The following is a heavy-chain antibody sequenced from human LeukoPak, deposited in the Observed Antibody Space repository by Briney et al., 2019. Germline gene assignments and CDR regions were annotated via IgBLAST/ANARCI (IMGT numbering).Heavy chain of an antibody. V-gene: IGHV4-34*01. CDR1: GGSFSGYY. Sequence: PETLSLTCAVYGGSFSGYYWSWIRQPPGKGLEWIGEINHSGSTNYNPSLKSRVTISVDTSKNQFSLKLSSVTAADTAVYYCARRYITEDYWGQGTLVTVSS. J-gene: IGHJ4*02. CDR3: ARRYITEDY. D-gene: IGHD1-20*01. CDR2: INHSGST.